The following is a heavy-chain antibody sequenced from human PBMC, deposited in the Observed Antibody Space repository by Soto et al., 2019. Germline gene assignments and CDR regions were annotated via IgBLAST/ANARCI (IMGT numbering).Heavy chain of an antibody. V-gene: IGHV4-39*01. CDR1: GSSIASSSYY. J-gene: IGHJ4*02. CDR3: ARHEYSDFYFDY. D-gene: IGHD4-4*01. CDR2: IYYSGTT. Sequence: SXETLSLTCTVSGSSIASSSYYWAWIRQPPGKGLEWVGSIYYSGTTSYNPSLKSRVTISIDTSQSQFSLKLRSVSAADAAVYYCARHEYSDFYFDYWGQGTPVTVSS.